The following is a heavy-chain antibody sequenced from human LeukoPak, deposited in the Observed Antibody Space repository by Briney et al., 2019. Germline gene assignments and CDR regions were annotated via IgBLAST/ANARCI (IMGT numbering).Heavy chain of an antibody. CDR1: GYSFTTYG. J-gene: IGHJ4*02. CDR2: FNTYTGNP. V-gene: IGHV7-81*01. Sequence: ASVKVSCKASGYSFTTYGMNWVPQAPGQGLEWMGWFNTYTGNPTYATGFTGRIVFSMDTSASIAYMQISSLKAEDMAMYYCARYEPKYCSSTSCYGSVDSWGQGTLVTVSS. CDR3: ARYEPKYCSSTSCYGSVDS. D-gene: IGHD2-2*01.